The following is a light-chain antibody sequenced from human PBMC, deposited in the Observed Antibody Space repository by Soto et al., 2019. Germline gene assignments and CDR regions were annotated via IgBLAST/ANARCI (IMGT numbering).Light chain of an antibody. Sequence: QSALTQPAFVSGSPGQSITISCTGTSSDVGGYNYVSGYQHPPGKAPKLMISEVSNRPSGVSNRFSGSKSGNTASLTISGLQAEDEADYYCSSYTSTSTRVFGTGTKGTV. J-gene: IGLJ1*01. CDR1: SSDVGGYNY. CDR2: EVS. V-gene: IGLV2-14*01. CDR3: SSYTSTSTRV.